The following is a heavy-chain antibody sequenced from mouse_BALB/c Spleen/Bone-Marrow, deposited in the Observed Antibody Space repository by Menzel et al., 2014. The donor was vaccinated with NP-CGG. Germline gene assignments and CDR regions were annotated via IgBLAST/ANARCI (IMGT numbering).Heavy chain of an antibody. D-gene: IGHD1-1*01. J-gene: IGHJ3*01. CDR1: GYTFSSYW. Sequence: LVESGASAKISCKATGYTFSSYWIEWVKQRPRHGLEWIGEILPGSGTTNYIEKFKGKATFTADTSSNTAYMQLSSLTSEDSAVYYCARRGYYGTSLLPYWGQGTLVTVSA. V-gene: IGHV1-9*01. CDR2: ILPGSGTT. CDR3: ARRGYYGTSLLPY.